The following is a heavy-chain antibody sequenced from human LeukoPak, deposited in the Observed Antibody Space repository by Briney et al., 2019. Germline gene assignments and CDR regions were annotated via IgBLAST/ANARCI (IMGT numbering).Heavy chain of an antibody. CDR1: GFTLSSYG. D-gene: IGHD4-4*01. CDR3: AREATTDPSSYYFDY. J-gene: IGHJ4*02. Sequence: GGSLRLSCAASGFTLSSYGMHWVRQAPGKGLEWVAVIWYDGSNKYYADSVKGRFTISRDNSKNTLYLQLNSLRAEDTAVYYCAREATTDPSSYYFDYWGQGTLVTVPS. CDR2: IWYDGSNK. V-gene: IGHV3-33*01.